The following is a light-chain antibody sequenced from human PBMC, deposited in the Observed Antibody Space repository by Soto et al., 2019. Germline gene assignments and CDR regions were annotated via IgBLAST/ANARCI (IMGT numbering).Light chain of an antibody. CDR2: GAS. V-gene: IGKV3-15*01. J-gene: IGKJ1*01. CDR1: QTVGDN. CDR3: LQYNNWPLGT. Sequence: ETAMTQSPVTLSLSPGERATLSCRASQTVGDNVAWYRQKPGQPPSLLIYGASTRAPGVPARFSGSGSGTDFILSIRSLQSEDFGFYYCLQYNNWPLGTFGQGTRVEI.